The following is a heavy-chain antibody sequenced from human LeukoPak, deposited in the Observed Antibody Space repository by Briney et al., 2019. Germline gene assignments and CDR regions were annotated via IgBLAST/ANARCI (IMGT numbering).Heavy chain of an antibody. CDR1: GFTFSNYA. J-gene: IGHJ4*02. CDR2: ISNNGDST. Sequence: GGSLRLSCAASGFTFSNYAMYWVRQAPGKGLEYVSGISNNGDSTYYANSVQGRFIISRDNSKNTLYLQMGSLRTEDIAVYYCAKVGLSGLVRVYFDYWGQGTLVTVSS. D-gene: IGHD6-19*01. V-gene: IGHV3-64*01. CDR3: AKVGLSGLVRVYFDY.